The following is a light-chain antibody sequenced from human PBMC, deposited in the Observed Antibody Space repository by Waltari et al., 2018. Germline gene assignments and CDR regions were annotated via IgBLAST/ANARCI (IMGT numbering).Light chain of an antibody. CDR3: SAWDDSLTDPGVV. CDR2: RNN. V-gene: IGLV1-47*01. Sequence: QSVLTQPPSASGTPGQRVTISCSGSSSNIGRNFVVWYQQFPGTTPKLLIYRNNQRPSGVPARFSGSKSGTSASLAISGLRSEDEADYYCSAWDDSLTDPGVVFGGGTKLTVL. CDR1: SSNIGRNF. J-gene: IGLJ2*01.